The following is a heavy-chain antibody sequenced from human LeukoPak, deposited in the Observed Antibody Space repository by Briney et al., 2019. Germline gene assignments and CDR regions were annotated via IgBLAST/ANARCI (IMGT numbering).Heavy chain of an antibody. J-gene: IGHJ4*02. CDR3: ARDMTALDY. D-gene: IGHD2-21*02. CDR2: ISDDSTYT. Sequence: PGGSLRLSCVASGFTFSDRYMTWIRQAPGKGLEWVARISDDSTYTNYADSVKGRFSISSDNAKKSLYLQMDSLRAEDTAVYYCARDMTALDYWGPGTLVTVSS. CDR1: GFTFSDRY. V-gene: IGHV3-11*06.